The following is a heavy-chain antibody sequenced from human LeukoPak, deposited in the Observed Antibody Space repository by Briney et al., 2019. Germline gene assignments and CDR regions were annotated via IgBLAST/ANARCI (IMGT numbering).Heavy chain of an antibody. CDR1: GFTFSSYA. J-gene: IGHJ4*02. D-gene: IGHD5-12*01. Sequence: GGSLRPSCAASGFTFSSYAMHWVRQAPGKGLEWVAVISYDGINKYYADSVKGRFTIYRDNSKNTLYLQMNSLRAEDTAVYHCARRLPFDYWGQGTLVTVSS. CDR3: ARRLPFDY. CDR2: ISYDGINK. V-gene: IGHV3-30*04.